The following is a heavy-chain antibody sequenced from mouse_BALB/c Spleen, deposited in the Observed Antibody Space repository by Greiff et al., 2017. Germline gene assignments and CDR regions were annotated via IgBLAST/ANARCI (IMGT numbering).Heavy chain of an antibody. V-gene: IGHV1-20*02. CDR2: INPYNGDT. CDR1: GYSFTGYF. Sequence: EVQLLESGPELVKPGASVKISCKASGYSFTGYFMNWVMQSHGKSLEWIGRINPYNGDTFYNQKFKGKATLTVDKSSSTAHMELRSLASEDSAIYYCARWGNYYAMDYWGQGTSVTVSS. CDR3: ARWGNYYAMDY. J-gene: IGHJ4*01.